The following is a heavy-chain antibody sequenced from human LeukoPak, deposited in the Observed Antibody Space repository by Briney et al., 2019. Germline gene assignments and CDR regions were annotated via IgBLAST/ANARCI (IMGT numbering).Heavy chain of an antibody. V-gene: IGHV3-48*02. D-gene: IGHD2-21*01. CDR3: VRGYFYYMDV. CDR1: GFTFSSFS. J-gene: IGHJ6*03. Sequence: PGGSLRLSCAASGFTFSSFSMQWVRQAPGTGLECVAYINNSGNIIYYADSVKGRFAISRDNAKNSVYLQMNSLRDGDTAVYYCVRGYFYYMDVWGKGTTVTVSS. CDR2: INNSGNII.